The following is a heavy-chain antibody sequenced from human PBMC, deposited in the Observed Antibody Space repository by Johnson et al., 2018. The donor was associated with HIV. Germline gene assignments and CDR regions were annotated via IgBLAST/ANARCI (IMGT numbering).Heavy chain of an antibody. Sequence: VQLVESGGNLVQPGGSMRLSCAASGFTFSNYWMSWVRQAPGKGLEWVANIKQDGNEEYYVDSLKGRFTIVRDNAENSLYLQMDNLRTEDTAVYYCARDGVYSSSHDAFDIWGQGTMVTVSS. CDR1: GFTFSNYW. J-gene: IGHJ3*02. CDR2: IKQDGNEE. D-gene: IGHD6-6*01. CDR3: ARDGVYSSSHDAFDI. V-gene: IGHV3-7*05.